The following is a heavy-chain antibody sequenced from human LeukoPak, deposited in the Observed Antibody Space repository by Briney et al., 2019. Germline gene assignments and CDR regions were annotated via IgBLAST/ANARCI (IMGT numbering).Heavy chain of an antibody. D-gene: IGHD3-16*02. Sequence: SETLSLTCTVSGGSISSGSYYWSWIRQPAGKGLEWIGRIYTSGSTNYNPSLKSRVTMSVDTSKNQFSLKLSSVTAADTAVYYCARGHYDYVWGSYRLSYFDYWGQGTLVTVSS. V-gene: IGHV4-61*02. CDR1: GGSISSGSYY. CDR2: IYTSGST. CDR3: ARGHYDYVWGSYRLSYFDY. J-gene: IGHJ4*02.